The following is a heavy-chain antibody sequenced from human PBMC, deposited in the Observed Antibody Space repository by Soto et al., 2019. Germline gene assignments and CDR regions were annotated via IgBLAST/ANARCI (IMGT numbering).Heavy chain of an antibody. J-gene: IGHJ1*01. CDR2: VFHSGAV. D-gene: IGHD1-26*01. CDR1: GDSITSNYW. V-gene: IGHV4-4*02. CDR3: SSLRSEDTAVYYCARGELRGYFHQ. Sequence: SETLSLTCAVSGDSITSNYWWSWVRQPPGKGLEWIGEVFHSGAVNYNPSLKSRVTISLDKSNNQFSLTLTRDTSTSTVYMELSSLRSEDTAVYYCARGELRGYFHQWGQGTLVTVSS.